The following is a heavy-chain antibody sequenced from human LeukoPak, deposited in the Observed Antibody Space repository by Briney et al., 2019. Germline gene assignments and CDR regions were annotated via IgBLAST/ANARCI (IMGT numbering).Heavy chain of an antibody. CDR1: GGSFSGYY. Sequence: PSETLSLTCAVYGGSFSGYYWSWIRQPPGKGLEWIGEINHSGSTNYNPSLKSRVTISVDTSKNQFSLKLSSVTAADTAVYYCARGAITMVRGVIIAGIFGYWGQGTLVTVSS. D-gene: IGHD3-10*01. J-gene: IGHJ4*02. V-gene: IGHV4-34*01. CDR2: INHSGST. CDR3: ARGAITMVRGVIIAGIFGY.